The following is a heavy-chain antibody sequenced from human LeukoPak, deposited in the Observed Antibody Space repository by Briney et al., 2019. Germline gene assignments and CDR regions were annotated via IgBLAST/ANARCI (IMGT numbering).Heavy chain of an antibody. CDR1: GFSFSTNW. Sequence: GGSLRLSCAASGFSFSTNWMDWIRQAPGKGPEWVANIKQDGSAKHYVDSVKGRFTISRDNAKNSLYLQMNSPTVDDTAVYYCAKEGDWTHEYWGQGTLVIVSS. D-gene: IGHD1-1*01. CDR2: IKQDGSAK. J-gene: IGHJ4*02. V-gene: IGHV3-7*03. CDR3: AKEGDWTHEY.